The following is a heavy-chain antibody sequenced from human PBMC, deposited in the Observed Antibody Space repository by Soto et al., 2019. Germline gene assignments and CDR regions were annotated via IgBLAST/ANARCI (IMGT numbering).Heavy chain of an antibody. Sequence: ASVKVSCKASGYTFTGYYMHWVRQAPGQGLEWMGWINPNSGGTNYAQKFQGWVTMTRDTSISTAYMELSRLRSDDTAVYYCARFYYDSGGYPNWLAPRARRTLVTVSS. D-gene: IGHD3-22*01. CDR2: INPNSGGT. CDR1: GYTFTGYY. J-gene: IGHJ5*02. V-gene: IGHV1-2*04. CDR3: ARFYYDSGGYPNWLAP.